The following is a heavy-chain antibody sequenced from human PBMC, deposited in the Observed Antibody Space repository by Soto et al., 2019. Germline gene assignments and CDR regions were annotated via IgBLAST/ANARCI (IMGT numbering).Heavy chain of an antibody. V-gene: IGHV1-3*01. J-gene: IGHJ4*02. CDR1: GYTFTSYA. Sequence: ASVKVSCKASGYTFTSYAMHWVRQAPGQRLEWMGWINAGNGNTKYSQKFQGRVTITRDTSASTAYMELSNLRSEDTAVYYCARDRAYYDFWSGYYARAGGFFLSYYFDYWGQGTLVTVSS. CDR3: ARDRAYYDFWSGYYARAGGFFLSYYFDY. D-gene: IGHD3-3*01. CDR2: INAGNGNT.